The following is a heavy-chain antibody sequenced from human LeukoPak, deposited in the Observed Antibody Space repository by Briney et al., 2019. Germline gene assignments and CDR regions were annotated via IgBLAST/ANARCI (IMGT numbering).Heavy chain of an antibody. CDR1: GGSISSGSYY. V-gene: IGHV4-61*02. Sequence: SETLSLTCTVSGGSISSGSYYWSWIRQPAGKGLEWIGRIYTSGSTNYNPSLKSRVTISVDTSKNQFSLKLSSVTAADTAVYYCARDGIAAEEGRAFDIWGQGTMVTVSS. J-gene: IGHJ3*02. CDR2: IYTSGST. CDR3: ARDGIAAEEGRAFDI. D-gene: IGHD6-13*01.